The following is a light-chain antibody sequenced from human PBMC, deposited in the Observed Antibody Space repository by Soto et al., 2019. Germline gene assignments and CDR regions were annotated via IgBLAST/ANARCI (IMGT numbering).Light chain of an antibody. CDR1: TSNIGTNT. CDR2: SDN. J-gene: IGLJ3*02. V-gene: IGLV1-44*01. Sequence: QPVLTQPPSASGTPGQRVTISCSGGTSNIGTNTVNWYQQLPGTAPQLLIYSDNQRPSGVPDRFSGSRSGTSASLDISGLQSEDEAAYYCASWDDSLNGPVFGGGTKLTVL. CDR3: ASWDDSLNGPV.